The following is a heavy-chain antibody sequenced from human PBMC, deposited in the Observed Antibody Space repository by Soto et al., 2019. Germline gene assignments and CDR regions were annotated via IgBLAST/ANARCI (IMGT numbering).Heavy chain of an antibody. J-gene: IGHJ4*02. D-gene: IGHD1-26*01. CDR3: ARSEATGLDY. V-gene: IGHV4-4*02. CDR1: GGSMSSSNW. CDR2: AHHSGRT. Sequence: QVRLQESGPGLVKPSGTLSLTCTVSGGSMSSSNWWNWVRQSPGKGLEWIGEAHHSGRTNYNPSLKSRVTISVDKSKNHFSLKLSSVTAADTVVYYCARSEATGLDYWGQGTLVTVSS.